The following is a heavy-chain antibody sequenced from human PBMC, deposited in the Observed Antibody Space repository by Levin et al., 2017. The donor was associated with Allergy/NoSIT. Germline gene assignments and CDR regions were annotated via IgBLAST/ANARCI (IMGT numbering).Heavy chain of an antibody. V-gene: IGHV1-18*01. CDR1: GYTFTSYG. D-gene: IGHD2-15*01. J-gene: IGHJ5*02. CDR3: ARLSVAASGSSNWFDP. CDR2: ISAYNGNT. Sequence: GESLKISCKASGYTFTSYGISWVRQAPGQGLEWMGWISAYNGNTNYAQKLQGRVTMTTDTSTSTAYMELRSLRSDDTAVYYCARLSVAASGSSNWFDPWGQGTLVTVSS.